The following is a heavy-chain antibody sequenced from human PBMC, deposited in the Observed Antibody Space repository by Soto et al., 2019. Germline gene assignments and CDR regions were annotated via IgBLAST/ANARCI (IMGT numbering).Heavy chain of an antibody. CDR2: ASPNSGDG. D-gene: IGHD6-13*01. V-gene: IGHV1-8*01. J-gene: IGHJ3*01. Sequence: QVQLVQSGAEVKKPGASVKVSCKASGFAFSNYNINWVRQAAGQGLEWMGWASPNSGDGGYAQKFQGRVTMTRDTSTSPVYMELNSLRSDDTAVYYCATYSSSWHDAFDVWGQGTMLIVSS. CDR1: GFAFSNYN. CDR3: ATYSSSWHDAFDV.